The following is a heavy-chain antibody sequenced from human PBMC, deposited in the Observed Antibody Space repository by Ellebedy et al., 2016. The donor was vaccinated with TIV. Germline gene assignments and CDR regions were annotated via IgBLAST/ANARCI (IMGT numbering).Heavy chain of an antibody. CDR1: GFTFSNHG. J-gene: IGHJ6*02. CDR2: ISHDGTKQ. V-gene: IGHV3-30*03. CDR3: ARDLIPMIVGLTGPHYGMDV. D-gene: IGHD3-22*01. Sequence: GGSLRLSCEASGFTFSNHGMHWVRQAPAKGLEWLAVISHDGTKQYYIDSVKGRFTISRDNSKNTLFLQMSSLRAEDTALYYCARDLIPMIVGLTGPHYGMDVWGQGTTVTVSS.